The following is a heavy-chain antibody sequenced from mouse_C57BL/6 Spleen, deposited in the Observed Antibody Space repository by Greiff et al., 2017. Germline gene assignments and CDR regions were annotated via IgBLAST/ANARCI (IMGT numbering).Heavy chain of an antibody. V-gene: IGHV2-5*01. CDR1: GFSLTSYG. J-gene: IGHJ4*01. D-gene: IGHD3-3*01. CDR2: IWRGGST. Sequence: VKLMESGPGLVQPSQSLSITCTVSGFSLTSYGVHWVRQSPGKGLEWLGVIWRGGSTDYNAAFMSRLSITKDNSKSQVFFKMNSLQADDTAIYYCAKKGGTLYAMDYWGQGTSVTVSS. CDR3: AKKGGTLYAMDY.